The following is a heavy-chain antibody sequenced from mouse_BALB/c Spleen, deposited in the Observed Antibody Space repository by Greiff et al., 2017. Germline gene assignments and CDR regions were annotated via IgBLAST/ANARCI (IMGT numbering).Heavy chain of an antibody. CDR3: ARWNASAWFAY. CDR2: IYSDCGST. CDR1: EFEFPSLD. J-gene: IGHJ3*01. D-gene: IGHD3-1*01. V-gene: IGHV5-2*01. Sequence: VTSVESGGGLVQPGESLKLSCESNEFEFPSLDMSWVRKTPEKRPELVAAIYSDCGSTYYPDTMERRFIISRDNTKKTLYLQMSGQRSEDTALYYGARWNASAWFAYWGQGTLVTVSA.